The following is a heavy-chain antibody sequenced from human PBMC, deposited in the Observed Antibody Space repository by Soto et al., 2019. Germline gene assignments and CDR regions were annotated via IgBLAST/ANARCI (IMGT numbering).Heavy chain of an antibody. Sequence: ASVKVSCKASGYTFTSYGISWVRQAPGQGLEWMGWISAYNGNTNYAQKLQGRVTMTTDTSTSTAYMELRSLRSDDTAVYYCARELVEGSSWSYHYYYYGMDVWGQGTTVTVSS. J-gene: IGHJ6*02. CDR3: ARELVEGSSWSYHYYYYGMDV. CDR2: ISAYNGNT. D-gene: IGHD6-13*01. CDR1: GYTFTSYG. V-gene: IGHV1-18*04.